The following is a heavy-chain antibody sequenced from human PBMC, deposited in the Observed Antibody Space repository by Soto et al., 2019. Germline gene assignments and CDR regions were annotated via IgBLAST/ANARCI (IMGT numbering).Heavy chain of an antibody. CDR1: GFTFSDYY. CDR2: ISSSGSTI. V-gene: IGHV3-11*01. D-gene: IGHD6-19*01. CDR3: AWAAVECPYCGAGFWFAP. Sequence: QVQLVESGGGLVKPGGSLRLSCAASGFTFSDYYMSWIRQAPGTGLEGVSYISSSGSTIYYADSVKGRFTLSRDNAKNSLNLQMNSLRAEDKALDYCAWAAVECPYCGAGFWFAPWGQGTLVTVSS. J-gene: IGHJ5*02.